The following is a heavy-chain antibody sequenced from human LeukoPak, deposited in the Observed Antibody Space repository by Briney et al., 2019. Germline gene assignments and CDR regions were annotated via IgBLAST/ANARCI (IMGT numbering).Heavy chain of an antibody. D-gene: IGHD3-10*01. V-gene: IGHV1-18*01. CDR2: ISAYNGNT. J-gene: IGHJ4*02. CDR1: GYTFTNYG. Sequence: ASVKVSCKASGYTFTNYGISWVRQAPGQGLEWMGWISAYNGNTNYAQKLQGRVTMTTDTSTSTAYMELSSLRSEDTAVYYCATDYYYGSGSYTFDYWGQGTLVTVSS. CDR3: ATDYYYGSGSYTFDY.